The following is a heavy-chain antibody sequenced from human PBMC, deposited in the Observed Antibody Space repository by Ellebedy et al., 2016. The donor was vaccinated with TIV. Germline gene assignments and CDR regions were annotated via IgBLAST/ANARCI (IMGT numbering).Heavy chain of an antibody. CDR3: AKVVKGSLDP. CDR1: GFTFANYW. Sequence: GESLKISCAGSGFTFANYWMNWVRQAPGKGLEWVSYISSGGTTIHYADSVKGRFTISRDNAKNSLYLQMNSLRAEDTAVYYCAKVVKGSLDPWGQGTLVTVSS. D-gene: IGHD2-15*01. J-gene: IGHJ5*02. V-gene: IGHV3-48*04. CDR2: ISSGGTTI.